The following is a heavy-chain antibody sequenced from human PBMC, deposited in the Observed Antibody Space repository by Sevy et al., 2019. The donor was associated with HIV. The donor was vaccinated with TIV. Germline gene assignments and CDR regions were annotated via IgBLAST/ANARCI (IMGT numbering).Heavy chain of an antibody. V-gene: IGHV5-51*01. CDR3: AREADIVVVPDGMSNFDS. CDR2: IYLGDSHT. Sequence: GESLKISCKGSGYTLTNYWIAWVRQRPGKGLEWMGIIYLGDSHTIDSPSFQGQVTISADKSISTPYLQWNSLKASATAIYYCAREADIVVVPDGMSNFDSWGQGTPGHRLL. CDR1: GYTLTNYW. J-gene: IGHJ4*02. D-gene: IGHD2-2*01.